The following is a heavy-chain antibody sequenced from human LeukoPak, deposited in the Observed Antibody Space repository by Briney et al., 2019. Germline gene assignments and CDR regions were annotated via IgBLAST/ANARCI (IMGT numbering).Heavy chain of an antibody. J-gene: IGHJ4*02. CDR2: INPNSGGT. Sequence: ASVKVSCKASGYTFTGYYMHWVRQAPGQGLEWMGWINPNSGGTNYAQDFHGRVTMTRDTSISTAYMELRRLKSDDTAMYYCARVVGFGDYPFDYWGQGTLVTVSS. CDR3: ARVVGFGDYPFDY. CDR1: GYTFTGYY. D-gene: IGHD4-17*01. V-gene: IGHV1-2*02.